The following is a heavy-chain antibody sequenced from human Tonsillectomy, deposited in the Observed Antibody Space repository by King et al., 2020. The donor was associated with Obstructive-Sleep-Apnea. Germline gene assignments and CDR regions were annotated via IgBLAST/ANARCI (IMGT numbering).Heavy chain of an antibody. D-gene: IGHD3-9*01. CDR3: ARVDRVLTGYPAFDY. CDR2: IFSNDEK. CDR1: GFSLSNARMG. V-gene: IGHV2-26*01. Sequence: TLKESGPVLVKPTETLTLTCTVSGFSLSNARMGVSWIRQPPGKALEWLAHIFSNDEKSYTTSLKSRLTIFKDTSKSQVVLTMTNMDPVDTATYYCARVDRVLTGYPAFDYWGQGTLVTVSS. J-gene: IGHJ4*02.